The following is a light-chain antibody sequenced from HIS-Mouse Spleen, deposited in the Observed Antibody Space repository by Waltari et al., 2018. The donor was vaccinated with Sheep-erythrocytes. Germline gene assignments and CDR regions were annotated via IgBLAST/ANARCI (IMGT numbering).Light chain of an antibody. CDR3: CSYAGSYNHV. CDR2: DVS. V-gene: IGLV2-11*01. Sequence: QSALTQPRSVSGSPGQSVTISFTGTSSDVGGYNSVSWYQQHPGKAPKLMIYDVSKRPSGVPDRFSGSKSGNTASLTISGLQAEDEADYYCCSYAGSYNHVFATGTKVTVL. J-gene: IGLJ1*01. CDR1: SSDVGGYNS.